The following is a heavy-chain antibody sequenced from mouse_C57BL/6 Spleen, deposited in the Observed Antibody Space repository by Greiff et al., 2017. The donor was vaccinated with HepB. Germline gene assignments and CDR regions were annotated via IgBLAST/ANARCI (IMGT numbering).Heavy chain of an antibody. J-gene: IGHJ2*01. V-gene: IGHV1-15*01. D-gene: IGHD1-1*01. CDR2: IDPETGGT. CDR3: TGTTVVFDY. CDR1: GFTFTDYE. Sequence: QVQLKQSGAELVRPGASVTLSCKASGFTFTDYEIHWVQQTPVHGLAWIGAIDPETGGTAYNQKFKGKAILTADKSSSTAYMELRSLTSEDSAVYYCTGTTVVFDYWGQGTTLTVSS.